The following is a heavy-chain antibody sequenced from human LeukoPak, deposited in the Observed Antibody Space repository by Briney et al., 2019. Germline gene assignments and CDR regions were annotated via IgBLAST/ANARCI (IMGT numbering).Heavy chain of an antibody. D-gene: IGHD3-3*02. J-gene: IGHJ4*02. Sequence: GASVKVSCNASGYTFTAQYMHWLRKAPGQALESMGWINPNNGDTKYAQNFLGRLIMTRDTSTTTAYMELSSLRSDDTAVYFCASYPRSVSTPPFDYWGQGTLVTVSS. CDR1: GYTFTAQY. CDR2: INPNNGDT. CDR3: ASYPRSVSTPPFDY. V-gene: IGHV1-2*02.